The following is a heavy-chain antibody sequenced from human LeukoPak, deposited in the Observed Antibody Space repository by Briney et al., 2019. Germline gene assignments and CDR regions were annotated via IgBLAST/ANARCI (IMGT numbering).Heavy chain of an antibody. D-gene: IGHD1-20*01. Sequence: SETLSLTCTVSGYSITNGYYWGWIRPPPGKGLEWIGIIYHDGRIDYNPSLKSRVTISRDTSNDQFSLKLSSVTAADTAMYYCARDTSPGITGTYWGQGTLVTVSS. CDR1: GYSITNGYY. V-gene: IGHV4-38-2*02. CDR2: IYHDGRI. CDR3: ARDTSPGITGTY. J-gene: IGHJ4*02.